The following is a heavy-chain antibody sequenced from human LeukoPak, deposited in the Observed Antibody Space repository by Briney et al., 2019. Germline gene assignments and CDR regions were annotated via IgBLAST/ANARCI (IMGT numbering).Heavy chain of an antibody. CDR2: IYYSGST. CDR1: GDSMSSYY. J-gene: IGHJ4*02. CDR3: ARTRIPYFDY. V-gene: IGHV4-59*08. D-gene: IGHD2-21*01. Sequence: SVTLSLTCTVSGDSMSSYYWSWIRQPPAKGLEWIAYIYYSGSTNYNPSLKSRLTISVDTSKNQFSLKLSSATATDTAVYYCARTRIPYFDYWGQGTLVTVSS.